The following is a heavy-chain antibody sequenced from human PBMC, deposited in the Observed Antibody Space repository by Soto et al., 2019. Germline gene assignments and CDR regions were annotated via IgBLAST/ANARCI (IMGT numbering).Heavy chain of an antibody. J-gene: IGHJ6*02. Sequence: PGGSLRLSCAASGFTFSSYWMSWVRQAPGKGLEWVANIKQDGSEKYYVDSVKGRFTTSRDNAKNSLYLQMNSLRAEDTAVYYCARDPGSYYYGMDVWGHGTTVTVSS. CDR2: IKQDGSEK. D-gene: IGHD3-10*01. CDR1: GFTFSSYW. CDR3: ARDPGSYYYGMDV. V-gene: IGHV3-7*03.